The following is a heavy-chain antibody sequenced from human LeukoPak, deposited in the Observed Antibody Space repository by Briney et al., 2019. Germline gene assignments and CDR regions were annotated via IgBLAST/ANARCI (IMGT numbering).Heavy chain of an antibody. D-gene: IGHD2-2*01. V-gene: IGHV3-21*01. J-gene: IGHJ4*02. CDR2: ISSTSSYM. Sequence: GGSLRLSCAASGFTVSSNYMSWVRQAPGKGLEWVSSISSTSSYMHYADSVKGRFTISRDNAKNSLYLQMNSLRVEDTAVYYCAGPIVVVPYFDYWGQGTLVTVSS. CDR3: AGPIVVVPYFDY. CDR1: GFTVSSNY.